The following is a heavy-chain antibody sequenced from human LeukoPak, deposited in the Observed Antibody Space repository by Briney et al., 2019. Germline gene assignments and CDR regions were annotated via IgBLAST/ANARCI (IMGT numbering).Heavy chain of an antibody. D-gene: IGHD6-6*01. J-gene: IGHJ4*02. CDR2: IYSGGST. V-gene: IGHV3-53*04. CDR1: GFTVSSNY. Sequence: GGSLRLSCAAPGFTVSSNYMSWVRQAPGKGLEWVSVIYSGGSTYYADSVKGRFTISRHNSKNTLYLQMNSLRAEDTAVYYCAREGSGQLGNFDYWGQGTLVTVSS. CDR3: AREGSGQLGNFDY.